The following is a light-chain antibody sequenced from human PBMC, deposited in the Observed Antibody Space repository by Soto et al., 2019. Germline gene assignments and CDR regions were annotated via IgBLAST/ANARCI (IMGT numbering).Light chain of an antibody. CDR3: QQYGDSPPT. CDR2: AAA. CDR1: QTVSSAF. V-gene: IGKV3-20*01. J-gene: IGKJ2*01. Sequence: IVLTQSPGTLYLSPGERATLSCRASQTVSSAFFAWYQQKPGQPLRLLIYAAASRATGIPDRFSGSGSSTDVTLTISRLEPEDFAVYYCQQYGDSPPTFGRGTKVEIK.